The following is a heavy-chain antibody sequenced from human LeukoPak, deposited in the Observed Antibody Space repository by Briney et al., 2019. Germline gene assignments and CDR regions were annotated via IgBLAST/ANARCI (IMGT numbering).Heavy chain of an antibody. D-gene: IGHD1-20*01. Sequence: QPGGSLRLSCAASGFTFSSYWMHWVRQAPGKGLVWVSRINSDGSSTSYADSVKGRFTISRDNSKNTLYLQMNSLRAEDTAVYYCAKKMSITAASQVDYWGQGTLVTVSS. CDR2: INSDGSST. V-gene: IGHV3-74*01. CDR3: AKKMSITAASQVDY. CDR1: GFTFSSYW. J-gene: IGHJ4*02.